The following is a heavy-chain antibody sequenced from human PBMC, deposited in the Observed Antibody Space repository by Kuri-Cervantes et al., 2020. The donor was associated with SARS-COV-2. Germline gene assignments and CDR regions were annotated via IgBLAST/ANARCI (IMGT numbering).Heavy chain of an antibody. CDR2: INHSGSA. Sequence: GSLRLSCAVYGGSFSGFYWSWIRQAPGKGLEWIGEINHSGSANYSPSLKSRVTISVDTSKNQFSLRLSSVTAADTAVYYCARLRYCSSTSCWHFDYWGQGTLVTVSS. CDR1: GGSFSGFY. D-gene: IGHD2-2*01. J-gene: IGHJ4*02. CDR3: ARLRYCSSTSCWHFDY. V-gene: IGHV4-34*01.